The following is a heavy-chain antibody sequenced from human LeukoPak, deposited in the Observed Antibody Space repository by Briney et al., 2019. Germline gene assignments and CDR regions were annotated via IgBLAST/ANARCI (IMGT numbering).Heavy chain of an antibody. CDR2: IWYDGSNK. Sequence: PGRSLRLSCEASGFTFSSYGMHWVRQAPGKGLEWVAVIWYDGSNKYYADSVKGRFTISRDNSKNTLYLQMNSLRAEDTAVYYCAKNGRAPIYYYYGMDVWGQGTTVTVSS. J-gene: IGHJ6*02. CDR1: GFTFSSYG. D-gene: IGHD2-15*01. V-gene: IGHV3-33*06. CDR3: AKNGRAPIYYYYGMDV.